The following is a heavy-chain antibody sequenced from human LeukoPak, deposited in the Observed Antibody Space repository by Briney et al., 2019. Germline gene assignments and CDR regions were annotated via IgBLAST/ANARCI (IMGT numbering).Heavy chain of an antibody. CDR3: ARKSRGFDY. J-gene: IGHJ4*02. V-gene: IGHV4-39*01. Sequence: PSETLSLTXTVSGGSISSSSYYWGWIRQPPGKGLEWIGSIYYSGSTYYNPSLKSRVTISVDTSKNQFSLKLSSVTAADTAVYYCARKSRGFDYWGQGTLVTVSS. CDR1: GGSISSSSYY. CDR2: IYYSGST.